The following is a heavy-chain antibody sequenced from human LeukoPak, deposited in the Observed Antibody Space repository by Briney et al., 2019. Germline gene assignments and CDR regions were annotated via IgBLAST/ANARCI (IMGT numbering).Heavy chain of an antibody. D-gene: IGHD3-16*02. CDR3: ARVLFDRYRTAGGMDV. CDR1: GGSIDKSTYY. CDR2: VYYSGST. V-gene: IGHV4-39*01. Sequence: PSETLSLTCSVSGGSIDKSTYYWGWIRQPPGEALEWIGSVYYSGSTYYNSSLQSRVTMSVDTSSNQFSLRLYSVTAADTAVYYCARVLFDRYRTAGGMDVWGQGTTVTVSS. J-gene: IGHJ6*02.